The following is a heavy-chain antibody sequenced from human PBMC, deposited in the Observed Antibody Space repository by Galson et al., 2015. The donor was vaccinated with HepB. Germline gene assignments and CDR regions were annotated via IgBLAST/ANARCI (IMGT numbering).Heavy chain of an antibody. Sequence: LSLTCTVSGGSFDRYYWRWIRQPAGKGLEWIGRISVSESTKYNPSLKSRVSMSIYRSKKHFSLKLSSLTAADTAVYYCARDVDGNSLFDYWGQRILVTVSS. CDR2: ISVSEST. CDR3: ARDVDGNSLFDY. J-gene: IGHJ4*02. D-gene: IGHD4-23*01. V-gene: IGHV4-4*07. CDR1: GGSFDRYY.